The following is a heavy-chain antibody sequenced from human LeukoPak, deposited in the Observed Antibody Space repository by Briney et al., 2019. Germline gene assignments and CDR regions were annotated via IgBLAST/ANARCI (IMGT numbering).Heavy chain of an antibody. Sequence: ASVEVSCKTSGYAFTDNFIHWVRQAPGQGLEWMGWIRPNSGDTRYAEKFEGRVTMTRDTSISTAYMALSRLTSDDTAVYYCTRKVVAYYYDSSGYYDYWGQGTLVTVSS. D-gene: IGHD3-22*01. V-gene: IGHV1-2*02. CDR1: GYAFTDNF. CDR2: IRPNSGDT. J-gene: IGHJ4*02. CDR3: TRKVVAYYYDSSGYYDY.